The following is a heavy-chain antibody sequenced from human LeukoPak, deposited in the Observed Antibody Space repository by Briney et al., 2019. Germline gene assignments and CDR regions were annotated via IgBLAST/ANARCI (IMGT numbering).Heavy chain of an antibody. CDR2: ISNNHIPT. J-gene: IGHJ4*02. D-gene: IGHD6-19*01. V-gene: IGHV3-11*01. CDR3: ARGAGRLADY. CDR1: GFTFSDHY. Sequence: PGGSLRLSCRASGFTFSDHYMSWIREAPGKGLEWVSYISNNHIPTYYADSVRGRFTISRDDAKNSLYLQMDSLSAEDTAVYYCARGAGRLADYWGQGTLVTVSS.